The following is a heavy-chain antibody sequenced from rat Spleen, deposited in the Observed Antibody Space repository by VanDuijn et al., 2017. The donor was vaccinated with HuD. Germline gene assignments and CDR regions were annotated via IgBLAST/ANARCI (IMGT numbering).Heavy chain of an antibody. CDR2: INPEGTTT. V-gene: IGHV5-58*01. D-gene: IGHD1-2*01. Sequence: EVQLVETGGGLVQPGRSLKLSCVASGFTFSNYWMYWVRQAPGKGLEWVSSINPEGTTTYYPDSVKGRFTLSRDNTKSTLYLQMNSLRSEDTATYFCARQQQLFPKGFAYWGQGVMVTVSS. CDR3: ARQQQLFPKGFAY. CDR1: GFTFSNYW. J-gene: IGHJ2*01.